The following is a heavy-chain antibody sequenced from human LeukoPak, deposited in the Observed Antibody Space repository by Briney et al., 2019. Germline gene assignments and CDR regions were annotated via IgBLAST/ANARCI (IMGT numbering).Heavy chain of an antibody. V-gene: IGHV4-39*07. CDR3: ARSPYGVHDY. CDR2: IYYSGST. Sequence: SETLSLTCTVSGGSISSSSYYWGWIRQPPGKGLEWIGSIYYSGSTYYNPSLKSRVTISVDTSKNQFSLKLSSVTAADTAVYYCARSPYGVHDYWGQGTLVTVSS. CDR1: GGSISSSSYY. D-gene: IGHD4-17*01. J-gene: IGHJ4*02.